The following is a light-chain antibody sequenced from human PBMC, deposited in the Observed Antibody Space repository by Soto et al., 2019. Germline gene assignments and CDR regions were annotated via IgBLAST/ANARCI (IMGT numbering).Light chain of an antibody. J-gene: IGLJ3*02. CDR2: DSR. CDR1: SSNVGTGFH. Sequence: QSVLTQPTSVSGAPGQTITISCTGTSSNVGTGFHVHWYQQVPGTAPKLLIFDSRNRPSGVPDRFSGSKSGTSASLAITGLQADDEADYYCQSYDTSLSGWVFGGGTKLTVL. CDR3: QSYDTSLSGWV. V-gene: IGLV1-40*01.